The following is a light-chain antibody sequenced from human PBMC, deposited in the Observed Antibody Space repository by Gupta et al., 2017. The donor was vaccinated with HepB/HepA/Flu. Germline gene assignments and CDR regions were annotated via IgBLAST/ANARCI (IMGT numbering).Light chain of an antibody. CDR2: GAL. V-gene: IGKV1-17*01. J-gene: IGKJ4*01. CDR1: QGIRND. CDR3: LQRYNYPLT. Sequence: DIQMTQSPSSLSASVGDGVTITCRASQGIRNDLDWYQQKPGKAPKRLIYGALSLQSGVSSRFSGSGSGTEFTLTISSLQPEDFATYFCLQRYNYPLTFGGGTRVES.